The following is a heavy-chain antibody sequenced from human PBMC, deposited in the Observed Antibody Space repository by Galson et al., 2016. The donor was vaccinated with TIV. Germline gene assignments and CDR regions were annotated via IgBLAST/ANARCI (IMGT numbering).Heavy chain of an antibody. J-gene: IGHJ4*02. Sequence: TLSLTCTVSGGSISSNGIFWSWIRQHPGKGLEWIGYIYHSGSTHYNPSLKSRVAMSVDTSKNQFSLTLTYVTAADTAVYYCARDHDSGAYFDYWGQGTPVPCSS. CDR1: GGSISSNGIF. CDR3: ARDHDSGAYFDY. V-gene: IGHV4-31*03. CDR2: IYHSGST. D-gene: IGHD2-15*01.